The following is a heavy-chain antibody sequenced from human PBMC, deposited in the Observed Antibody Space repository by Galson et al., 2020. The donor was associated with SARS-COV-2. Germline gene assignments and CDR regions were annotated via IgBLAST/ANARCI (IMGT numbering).Heavy chain of an antibody. J-gene: IGHJ4*02. CDR3: AKGGVGRRRSIAAPEDY. D-gene: IGHD6-13*01. V-gene: IGHV3-9*01. CDR2: ISWNSGSI. Sequence: GGSLRLSCAASGFTFDDYAMHWVRQAPGKGLEWVSGISWNSGSIGYADSVKGRFTISRDNAKNSLYLQMNSLRAEDTALYYCAKGGVGRRRSIAAPEDYWGQGALVTVSS. CDR1: GFTFDDYA.